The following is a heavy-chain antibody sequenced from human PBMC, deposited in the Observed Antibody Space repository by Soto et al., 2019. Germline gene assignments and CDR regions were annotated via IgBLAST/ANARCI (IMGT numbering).Heavy chain of an antibody. CDR2: ILYDGSKK. CDR1: GFTFSTYG. V-gene: IGHV3-30*18. Sequence: QVQLVESGGGVVQPGRSLRLSCAASGFTFSTYGMHWVRQAPGKGLEWVALILYDGSKKYFADSVKGRFTISRDNSKNTLQLPMQGLRAENTALYYCAKDTYRGEVGATNSYLYGSDVWGQGTTVTVSS. CDR3: AKDTYRGEVGATNSYLYGSDV. D-gene: IGHD1-26*01. J-gene: IGHJ6*02.